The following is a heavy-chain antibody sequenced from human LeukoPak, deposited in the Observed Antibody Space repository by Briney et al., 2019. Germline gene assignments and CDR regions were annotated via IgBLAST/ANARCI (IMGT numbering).Heavy chain of an antibody. D-gene: IGHD3-3*01. V-gene: IGHV3-21*04. CDR3: ARDAPNYDFWSGTDGFDI. Sequence: GGTLRLSCAASGFTFSSYSMNWVRQAPGKGLEWVSSISSSSSYIYYADSVKGRFTISRDNAKNSLYLQMNSLRAEDTALYYCARDAPNYDFWSGTDGFDIWGQGTMVTVSS. CDR1: GFTFSSYS. J-gene: IGHJ3*02. CDR2: ISSSSSYI.